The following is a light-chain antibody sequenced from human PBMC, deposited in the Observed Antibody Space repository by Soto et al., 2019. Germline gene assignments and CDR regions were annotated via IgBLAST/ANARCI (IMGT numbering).Light chain of an antibody. CDR3: LQLNSYPIT. CDR2: TAS. V-gene: IGKV1-9*01. Sequence: DIQLTQSPSFLSASVGDRVTITCRASQGISSYLAWYQQKPGKAPKFLIYTASTLQSGVPSRFSGSGSGTEFTLTINSLQPEDFATYYCLQLNSYPITFGQGTRLEI. CDR1: QGISSY. J-gene: IGKJ5*01.